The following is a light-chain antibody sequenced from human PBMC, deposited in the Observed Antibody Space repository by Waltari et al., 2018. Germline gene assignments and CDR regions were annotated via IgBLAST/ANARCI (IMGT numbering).Light chain of an antibody. J-gene: IGKJ5*01. CDR3: QQRASWPVT. Sequence: EIVLTQSPATMSLSPWDSAALSCRASQSVSSYLAWYQQKPGQAPRLLIYDASNRATGIPARFGGYGSGTDFSLTISSLEPEDFAVYYCQQRASWPVTFGQGTRLEIK. V-gene: IGKV3-11*01. CDR2: DAS. CDR1: QSVSSY.